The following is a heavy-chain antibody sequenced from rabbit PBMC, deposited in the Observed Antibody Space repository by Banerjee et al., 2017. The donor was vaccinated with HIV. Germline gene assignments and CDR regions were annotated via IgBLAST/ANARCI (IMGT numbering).Heavy chain of an antibody. Sequence: QEQVVESGGGLVQPGGSLKVSCKASGFDFSSYGVSWVRQVPGKGLEWIGYIDPVFGITYYANWVNGRVTISRDNAQNSLFLQLNSRTAADTAAYFCVRYTWLFKWWGQGTLVTVS. CDR2: IDPVFGIT. CDR1: GFDFSSYG. V-gene: IGHV1S47*01. J-gene: IGHJ3*01. D-gene: IGHD8-1*01. CDR3: VRYTWLFKW.